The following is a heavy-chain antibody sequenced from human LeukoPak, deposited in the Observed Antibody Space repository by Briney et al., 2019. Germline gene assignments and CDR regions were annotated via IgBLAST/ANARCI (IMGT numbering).Heavy chain of an antibody. J-gene: IGHJ4*02. V-gene: IGHV3-33*06. CDR2: IWSVGGAE. D-gene: IGHD3-22*01. CDR3: AKVSRRVVVVIPALYYSDY. Sequence: GGSLRLSCVASGFPFSSYGMHWVRQVPGKGLEWVAVIWSVGGAEYYADSVKGRFTISRDNSKNMLFLQMNSLRAEDTAVYYCAKVSRRVVVVIPALYYSDYWGQGTLVTVSS. CDR1: GFPFSSYG.